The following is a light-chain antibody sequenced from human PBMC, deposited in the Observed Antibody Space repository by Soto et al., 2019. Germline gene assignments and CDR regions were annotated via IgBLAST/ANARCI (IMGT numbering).Light chain of an antibody. CDR1: QGINSY. CDR2: AAS. CDR3: QQLNDYPIT. J-gene: IGKJ5*01. V-gene: IGKV1-9*01. Sequence: DIQLTQSPSFLSASVGDRVTITCRASQGINSYLAWYQQKPGKAPKLLIYAASTLQSGVPSRFSGSGSGTEFTLTISRLQPDDFATYYCQQLNDYPITFGQGTRLEIK.